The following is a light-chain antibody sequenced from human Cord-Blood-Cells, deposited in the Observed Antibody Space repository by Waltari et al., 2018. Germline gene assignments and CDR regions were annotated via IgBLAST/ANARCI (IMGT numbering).Light chain of an antibody. J-gene: IGLJ1*01. Sequence: QSALTQPRSVSGSPGQSVTISCTGTSSDVGGYNYVSWYQQHPGKAPKLMIYDVSKRPAGVPDRFAGSKSGNTASLNISGRQAEDEADYDCCSYAGSYTFVFGTGTKVTIL. V-gene: IGLV2-11*01. CDR2: DVS. CDR1: SSDVGGYNY. CDR3: CSYAGSYTFV.